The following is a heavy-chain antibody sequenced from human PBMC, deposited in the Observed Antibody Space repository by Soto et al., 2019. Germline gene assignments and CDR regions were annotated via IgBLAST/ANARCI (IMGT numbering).Heavy chain of an antibody. CDR2: ISSSGSTI. J-gene: IGHJ4*02. V-gene: IGHV3-48*01. Sequence: GGSLRLSCAASGFTFSSYAMTWVRQPPGGGLEWVSAISSSGSTIYYADSVKGRFTISRDNVQNSLYLQMHSLRAEDTAVYYCARERGSGWTFDYWGQGTLVTVSS. CDR1: GFTFSSYA. CDR3: ARERGSGWTFDY. D-gene: IGHD6-19*01.